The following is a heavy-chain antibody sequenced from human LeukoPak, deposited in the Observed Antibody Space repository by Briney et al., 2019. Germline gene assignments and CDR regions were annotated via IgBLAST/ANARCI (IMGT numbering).Heavy chain of an antibody. CDR3: ARVSGATGYGMDV. D-gene: IGHD1-26*01. CDR1: GGSISSYY. CDR2: IYYSGST. Sequence: SETLSLTCTVSGGSISSYYWSWIRQPPGKGLEWIGYIYYSGSTNYNPSLKSRVTISVDTSKNQFSLKLSSVTAADAAVYYCARVSGATGYGMDVWGQGTTVTVSS. J-gene: IGHJ6*02. V-gene: IGHV4-59*01.